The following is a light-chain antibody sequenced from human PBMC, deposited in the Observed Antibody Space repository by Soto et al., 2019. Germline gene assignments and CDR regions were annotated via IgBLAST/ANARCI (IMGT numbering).Light chain of an antibody. V-gene: IGKV1-5*03. Sequence: DIQMTQSPSTLSASVGDRVAITCRASQSISTWLAWYQQKPGKAPKILIYKASNLESGVPSRFSGSGSGTEFTLTISSLQPDDLATYYCQQYNSSPLTFGGGTRWIS. J-gene: IGKJ4*01. CDR2: KAS. CDR1: QSISTW. CDR3: QQYNSSPLT.